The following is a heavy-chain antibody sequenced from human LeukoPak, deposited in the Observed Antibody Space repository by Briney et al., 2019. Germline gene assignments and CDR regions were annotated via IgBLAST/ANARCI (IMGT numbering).Heavy chain of an antibody. CDR1: GYTFTGYY. J-gene: IGHJ6*03. CDR2: IIPIFGTA. D-gene: IGHD3-22*01. CDR3: ARSHSRRSITYYYDSSGYHSQHGGRVYYMDV. Sequence: SVKVSCKASGYTFTGYYMYWVRQAPGQGLEWMGGIIPIFGTANYAQKFQGRVTITADKSTSTAYMELSSLRSEDTAVYYCARSHSRRSITYYYDSSGYHSQHGGRVYYMDVWGKGTTVTVSS. V-gene: IGHV1-69*06.